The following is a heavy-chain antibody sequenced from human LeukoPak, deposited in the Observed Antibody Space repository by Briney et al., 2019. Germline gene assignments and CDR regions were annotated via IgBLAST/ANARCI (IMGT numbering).Heavy chain of an antibody. J-gene: IGHJ4*02. V-gene: IGHV4-59*01. Sequence: SETLSLTCTVSGASIGSYFWSWIRQPQGKGLEWIGYIHYSARTNYSPSLKSRVTISVDTTQDQFSLKLSSVTAADTAVYYCARARGETLTGFDFWGQGTLVTVSS. CDR1: GASIGSYF. D-gene: IGHD2-21*01. CDR2: IHYSART. CDR3: ARARGETLTGFDF.